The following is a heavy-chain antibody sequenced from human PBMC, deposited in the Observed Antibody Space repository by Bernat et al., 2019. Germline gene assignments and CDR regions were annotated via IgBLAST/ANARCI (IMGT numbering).Heavy chain of an antibody. CDR1: GFTFSSYA. Sequence: QVQLVESGGGVVQPGRSLRLSCAASGFTFSSYAMHWVRQAPGKGLEWVAVISYDGSNKYYADSVKGRFTISRDNSKNTLYLQMNSLRAEDTAVYYCGAPQGWYVGEGGQGTLVTVSS. D-gene: IGHD6-19*01. CDR2: ISYDGSNK. CDR3: GAPQGWYVGE. J-gene: IGHJ4*02. V-gene: IGHV3-30*01.